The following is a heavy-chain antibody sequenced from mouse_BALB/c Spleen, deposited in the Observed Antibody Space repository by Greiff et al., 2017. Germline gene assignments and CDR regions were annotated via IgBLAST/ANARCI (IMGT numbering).Heavy chain of an antibody. V-gene: IGHV6-6*02. CDR3: TRYGNYFDY. Sequence: EVMLVESGGGLVQPGGSMKLSCVASGFTFSSYWMSWVRQSPEKGLEWVAEIRLKSDNYATHYAESVKGKFTISRDDSKSRLYLQMNSLRAEDTGIYYCTRYGNYFDYWGQGTTLTVSS. D-gene: IGHD2-1*01. CDR2: IRLKSDNYAT. J-gene: IGHJ2*01. CDR1: GFTFSSYW.